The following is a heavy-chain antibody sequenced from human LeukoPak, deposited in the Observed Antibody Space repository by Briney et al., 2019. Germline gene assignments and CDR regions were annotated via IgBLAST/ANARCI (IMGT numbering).Heavy chain of an antibody. CDR3: ARALTSPPFGSSFDY. CDR1: GYSFTSYW. J-gene: IGHJ4*02. V-gene: IGHV5-51*01. D-gene: IGHD3-10*01. CDR2: IYPGDSNT. Sequence: GESLKISCKGSGYSFTSYWIGWVRQMPGKGLEWMGIIYPGDSNTRYSPSFQGQVTISADKSISTAYLQWSSLKASDTAMYYCARALTSPPFGSSFDYWGQGTLVTVSS.